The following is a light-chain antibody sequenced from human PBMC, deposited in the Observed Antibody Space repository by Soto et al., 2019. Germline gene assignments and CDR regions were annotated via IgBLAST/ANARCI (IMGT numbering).Light chain of an antibody. CDR1: QSLSSN. CDR3: QQRSNWPPFS. CDR2: DAS. J-gene: IGKJ3*01. V-gene: IGKV3-11*01. Sequence: EIVLTQSPATLSLSPWERATLWCRASQSLSSNLAWYQQKPGQAPRLLIYDASNRATGIPARFSGSGSGTDFTLTISSLEPEDFAVYYCQQRSNWPPFSFGPGTKVDIK.